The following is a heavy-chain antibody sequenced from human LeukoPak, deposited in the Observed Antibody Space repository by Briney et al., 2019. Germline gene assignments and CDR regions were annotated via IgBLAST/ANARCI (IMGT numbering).Heavy chain of an antibody. CDR1: GYTFTSYG. Sequence: GASVKVSCKASGYTFTSYGISWVRQAPGQGLEWMGWISAYNGNTNYAQKLQGRVTMTTDTSTSTAYMELRSLRSDDTAVYYCARDVGRYFDWYPPDYWGQGTLVTVSS. J-gene: IGHJ4*02. D-gene: IGHD3-9*01. V-gene: IGHV1-18*01. CDR3: ARDVGRYFDWYPPDY. CDR2: ISAYNGNT.